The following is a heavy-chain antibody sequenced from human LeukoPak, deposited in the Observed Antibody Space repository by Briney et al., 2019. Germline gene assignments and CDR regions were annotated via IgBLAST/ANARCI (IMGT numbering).Heavy chain of an antibody. CDR1: GGSFSGYY. Sequence: SETLSLTCAVYGGSFSGYYWSWIRQPPGKGLEWIGEINHSGSTNYNPSLKSRVTISVDTSKSQFSLKLSSVTDADTAVYYCARVGITMMRPPIDYWGQGTLVTVSS. D-gene: IGHD3-22*01. CDR2: INHSGST. V-gene: IGHV4-34*01. J-gene: IGHJ4*02. CDR3: ARVGITMMRPPIDY.